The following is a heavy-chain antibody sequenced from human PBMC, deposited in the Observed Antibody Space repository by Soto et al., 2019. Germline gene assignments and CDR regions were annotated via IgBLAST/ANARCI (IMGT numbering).Heavy chain of an antibody. CDR3: ASGGDYSNYGAPEYYYYYYMDV. D-gene: IGHD4-4*01. Sequence: QVQLQQWGAGLLKPSETLSLTCAVYCGSFSGYYWSWIRQPPGKGLEWIGEINHSGSTNYNPSLKSRVTISVDTSKNQFSLKLSSVTAADTAVYYCASGGDYSNYGAPEYYYYYYMDVWGKGTTVTVSS. CDR1: CGSFSGYY. V-gene: IGHV4-34*01. CDR2: INHSGST. J-gene: IGHJ6*03.